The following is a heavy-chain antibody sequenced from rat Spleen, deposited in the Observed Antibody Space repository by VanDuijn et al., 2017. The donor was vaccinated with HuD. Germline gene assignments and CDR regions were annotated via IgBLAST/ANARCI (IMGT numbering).Heavy chain of an antibody. D-gene: IGHD1-6*01. CDR3: TRDRILRSTGFDY. CDR1: GFTFSDYA. CDR2: IVFDSSGI. Sequence: EMQLVESGGGLVQPGNSLKLSCAASGFTFSDYAMAWVRQSPKKGLEWVATIVFDSSGIYYRASVKGRFTVSRDNTKNTLYLQMDSLGSEDTATYYCTRDRILRSTGFDYWGQGVMVTVSS. V-gene: IGHV5-17*01. J-gene: IGHJ2*01.